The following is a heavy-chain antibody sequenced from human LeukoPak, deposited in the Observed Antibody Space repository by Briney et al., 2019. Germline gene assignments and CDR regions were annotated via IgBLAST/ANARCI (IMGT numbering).Heavy chain of an antibody. D-gene: IGHD3-22*01. Sequence: SETLSLTCTVSGGSISSYYWSWIRQPPGKGLEGIGYIYYSGSTNYNPSLKSRVTISVDTSKNQFSLKLSSVTAADTAVYYCARVRDSSGYPHFDYWGQGTLVTVSS. CDR3: ARVRDSSGYPHFDY. CDR2: IYYSGST. V-gene: IGHV4-59*01. J-gene: IGHJ4*02. CDR1: GGSISSYY.